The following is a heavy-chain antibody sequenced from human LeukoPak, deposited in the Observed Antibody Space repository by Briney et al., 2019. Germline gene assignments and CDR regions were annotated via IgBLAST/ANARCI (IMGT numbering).Heavy chain of an antibody. D-gene: IGHD2-2*01. J-gene: IGHJ6*03. V-gene: IGHV3-11*04. CDR2: ISSSGSTI. Sequence: KAGGSLRLSSAASGFTFSDYYMSWIRQAPGKGLEWVSYISSSGSTIYYADSVKGRFTISRDNAKNSLYLQMNSLRAEDTAVYYCARAIVVPAARGYYMDVWGKGTTVTVSS. CDR3: ARAIVVPAARGYYMDV. CDR1: GFTFSDYY.